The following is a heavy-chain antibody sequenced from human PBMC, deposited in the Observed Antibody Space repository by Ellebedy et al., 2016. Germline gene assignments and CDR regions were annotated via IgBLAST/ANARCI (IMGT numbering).Heavy chain of an antibody. CDR2: IQTDGNTK. CDR1: KFTFSSSG. Sequence: GGSLRLSXAASMSKFTFSSSGMHWVRQAPGKGLEWLAFIQTDGNTKYYGDSVKGRFTISRDNSKNTLYLQMNSLRIEDTALYYCARGCHTSEWSECFDLWGQGTLVTVSS. J-gene: IGHJ4*02. CDR3: ARGCHTSEWSECFDL. D-gene: IGHD3-3*01. V-gene: IGHV3-30*02.